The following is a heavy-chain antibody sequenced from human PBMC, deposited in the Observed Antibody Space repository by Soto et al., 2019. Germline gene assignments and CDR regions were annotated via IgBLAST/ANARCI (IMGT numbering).Heavy chain of an antibody. CDR2: LNNDGSDT. D-gene: IGHD3-16*01. J-gene: IGHJ3*02. CDR1: GFTFSNYW. Sequence: EVRLVESGGGLVQPGGSLSLSCAASGFTFSNYWMHWVRQAPGKGLVLVSLLNNDGSDTRYADSVKGRFTNSRDNAQSTLFPQMNSLRAEDPAVYYCATLYGSFDIWGQGTLVTVSS. V-gene: IGHV3-74*01. CDR3: ATLYGSFDI.